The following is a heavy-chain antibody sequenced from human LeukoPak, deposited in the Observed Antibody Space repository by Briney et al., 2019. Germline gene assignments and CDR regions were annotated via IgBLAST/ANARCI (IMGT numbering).Heavy chain of an antibody. D-gene: IGHD3-22*01. V-gene: IGHV4-59*01. CDR1: GGSISSYY. CDR3: TISGYSDSSGSYNCFDS. J-gene: IGHJ5*01. Sequence: SETLSLTCTVSGGSISSYYWSWIRQPPGKGLEWIGYIYYSGSTNYNPSLKSRVTISVDSSKNQFSLKMTSVTAADTAVYYCTISGYSDSSGSYNCFDSWGQGTLVTVSS. CDR2: IYYSGST.